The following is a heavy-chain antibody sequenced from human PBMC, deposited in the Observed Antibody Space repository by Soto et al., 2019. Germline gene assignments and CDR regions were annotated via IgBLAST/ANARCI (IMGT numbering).Heavy chain of an antibody. CDR2: IVRFFGTP. Sequence: SVKVSCKASGGTFRSYAITWVRQAPGQGLELMGGIVRFFGTPTYAQKFQGRVTITADEHTNTAYMELSSLRSEDTAVYYCVRAYDSGGPGAFDIWGQGTMVTVSS. J-gene: IGHJ3*02. CDR1: GGTFRSYA. D-gene: IGHD3-22*01. CDR3: VRAYDSGGPGAFDI. V-gene: IGHV1-69*13.